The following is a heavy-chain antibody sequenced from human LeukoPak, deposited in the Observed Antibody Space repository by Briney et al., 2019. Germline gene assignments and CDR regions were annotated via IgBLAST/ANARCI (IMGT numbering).Heavy chain of an antibody. Sequence: GGSLRLSCAASGFTLSVYTMNWVRQAPGKGLEWVSSIGSVTTYIYYADSVKGRFTISRDNAKNSLSLQMNSLRAEDTAVYYCARSIAVAGPYYFDYWGQGTLVTVSS. J-gene: IGHJ4*02. CDR1: GFTLSVYT. V-gene: IGHV3-21*01. CDR2: IGSVTTYI. CDR3: ARSIAVAGPYYFDY. D-gene: IGHD6-19*01.